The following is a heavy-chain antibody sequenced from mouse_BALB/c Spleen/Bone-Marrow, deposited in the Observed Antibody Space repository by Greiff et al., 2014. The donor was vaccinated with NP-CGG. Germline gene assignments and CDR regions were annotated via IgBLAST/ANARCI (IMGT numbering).Heavy chain of an antibody. D-gene: IGHD1-1*01. CDR2: ISYDGSN. Sequence: VQLQKSGPGLVKPSQSLSLTCSVTGYSITSGYYWNWIRQFPGNKLEWMGYISYDGSNNYNPSLKNRISITRDTSKNQFFLKLNSVTTEDTATYYCASYFYYAMDYWGQGTSVTVSS. CDR3: ASYFYYAMDY. V-gene: IGHV3-6*02. CDR1: GYSITSGYY. J-gene: IGHJ4*01.